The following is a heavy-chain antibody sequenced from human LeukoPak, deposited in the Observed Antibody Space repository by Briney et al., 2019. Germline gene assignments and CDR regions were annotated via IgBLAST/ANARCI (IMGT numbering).Heavy chain of an antibody. CDR2: INQDGSEK. CDR1: GFTFSNYW. CDR3: ARAITVASKLDAFDI. Sequence: GGSLRLSCAASGFTFSNYWMSWVRQAPGKGLEWVANINQDGSEKYYVDSVKGRFTISRDNAKNSLYLQMNSLRAEDTAVYYCARAITVASKLDAFDIWGQGTMVTVSS. D-gene: IGHD5-12*01. V-gene: IGHV3-7*01. J-gene: IGHJ3*02.